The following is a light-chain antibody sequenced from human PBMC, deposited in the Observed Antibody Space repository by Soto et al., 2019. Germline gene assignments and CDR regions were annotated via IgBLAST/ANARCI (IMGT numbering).Light chain of an antibody. CDR3: AAWDDSLSVV. CDR1: SSNIGSNY. Sequence: QAVVTQPPSASGTPGQRVTISCSGSSSNIGSNYVYWYQQLPGTAPKLLIYRSNQRPSGVPDRFSGSKSGTSASLAISGLRSEDEADYYCAAWDDSLSVVFGGGTKLTVL. V-gene: IGLV1-47*01. CDR2: RSN. J-gene: IGLJ2*01.